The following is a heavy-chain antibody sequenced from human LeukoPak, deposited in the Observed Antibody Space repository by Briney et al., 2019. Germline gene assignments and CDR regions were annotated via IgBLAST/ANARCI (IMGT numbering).Heavy chain of an antibody. V-gene: IGHV3-23*01. CDR2: ISGSGGST. CDR1: GFTFSSYA. CDR3: AKPITMIVVVIGGGVDY. Sequence: PGGSLRLSCAASGFTFSSYAMSWVRQAPGKGLEWVSAISGSGGSTYYADSVKGRFTISRDNSKNTLYLKMNSLRAEDTAVYYCAKPITMIVVVIGGGVDYWGQGTLVTVSS. D-gene: IGHD3-22*01. J-gene: IGHJ4*02.